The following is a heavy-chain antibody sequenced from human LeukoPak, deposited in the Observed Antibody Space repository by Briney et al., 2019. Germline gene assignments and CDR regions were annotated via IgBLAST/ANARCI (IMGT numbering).Heavy chain of an antibody. CDR2: IYYSGGT. Sequence: PSETLSLTCTVSGGSISSSSYYWGWIRQPPGKGLEWIGSIYYSGGTYYNPSLKSRVTISVDTSKNQFSLKLSSVTAADTAVYYCARYDLYYYYGMDVWGQGTTVTVSS. V-gene: IGHV4-39*01. CDR1: GGSISSSSYY. J-gene: IGHJ6*02. CDR3: ARYDLYYYYGMDV. D-gene: IGHD1-1*01.